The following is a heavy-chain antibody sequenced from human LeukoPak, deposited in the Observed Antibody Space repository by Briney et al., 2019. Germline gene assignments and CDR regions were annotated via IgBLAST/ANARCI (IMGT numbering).Heavy chain of an antibody. J-gene: IGHJ6*03. CDR1: GFTFSSYT. D-gene: IGHD6-19*01. Sequence: GSLRLSCAASGFTFSSYTMNWVRQAPGKGLEWIGYIYYSGSTNYNPSLKSRVTISVDTSKNQFSLKLSSVTAADTAVYYCARGGSGWDSDYYYYMDVWGKGTTVTVSS. CDR3: ARGGSGWDSDYYYYMDV. CDR2: IYYSGST. V-gene: IGHV4-59*01.